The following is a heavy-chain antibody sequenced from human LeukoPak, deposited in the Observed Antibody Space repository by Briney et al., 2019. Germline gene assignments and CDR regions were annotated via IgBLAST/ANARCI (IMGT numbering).Heavy chain of an antibody. Sequence: GGSLRLSCAASGFAFSAYWVHWVRQAPGKGLEWVARINEDATTISYADSVKGRFIISRDNTKKSLYLRINNLSAEDTAVYYCVRDLVFVWTPGDDFDFWGQGTLVIVSS. V-gene: IGHV3-74*01. J-gene: IGHJ4*02. CDR1: GFAFSAYW. CDR2: INEDATTI. D-gene: IGHD3-16*01. CDR3: VRDLVFVWTPGDDFDF.